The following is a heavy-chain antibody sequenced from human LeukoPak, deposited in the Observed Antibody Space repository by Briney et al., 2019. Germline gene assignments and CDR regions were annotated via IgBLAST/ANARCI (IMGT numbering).Heavy chain of an antibody. Sequence: PSETLPLTCTVSGGSISSSSYYWGWIRQPPVKGLEWIGSIHYSGSTYYNPSLKSRVTISVDTSKNQFSLKLSSVTAADTAVYYCARLVAANYHYMDLWGKGTTDTVSS. CDR3: ARLVAANYHYMDL. V-gene: IGHV4-39*01. CDR2: IHYSGST. J-gene: IGHJ6*03. D-gene: IGHD6-6*01. CDR1: GGSISSSSYY.